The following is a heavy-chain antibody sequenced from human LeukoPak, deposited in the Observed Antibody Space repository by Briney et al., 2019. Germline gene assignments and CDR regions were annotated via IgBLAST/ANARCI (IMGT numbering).Heavy chain of an antibody. CDR3: ARDGYCSSTSCYTRGAFDI. V-gene: IGHV1-18*01. Sequence: ASVKVSCKASGYTFTSYGISWVRQAPGQGLEWMGWISAYNGNTNYAQKLQGRVTMTTDTSTSTAYMELRSLRSDDTAVYYCARDGYCSSTSCYTRGAFDIWGRGTMVTVSS. CDR1: GYTFTSYG. J-gene: IGHJ3*02. CDR2: ISAYNGNT. D-gene: IGHD2-2*02.